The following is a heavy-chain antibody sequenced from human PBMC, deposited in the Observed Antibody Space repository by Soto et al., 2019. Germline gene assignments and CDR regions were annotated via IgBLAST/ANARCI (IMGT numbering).Heavy chain of an antibody. Sequence: SVKVSCKASGGTFSSYTISWVRQAPGQGLEWMGRIIPILGIANYAQKFQGRVTITADKSTSTAYMELSSLRSEDTAVYYCARSILDGDPFDYWGQGTLVTVSS. D-gene: IGHD3-3*02. CDR3: ARSILDGDPFDY. CDR2: IIPILGIA. V-gene: IGHV1-69*02. CDR1: GGTFSSYT. J-gene: IGHJ4*02.